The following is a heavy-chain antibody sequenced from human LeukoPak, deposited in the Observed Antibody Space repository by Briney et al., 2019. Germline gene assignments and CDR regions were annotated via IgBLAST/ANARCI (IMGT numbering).Heavy chain of an antibody. D-gene: IGHD6-13*01. CDR1: GGSISNHF. V-gene: IGHV4-4*07. CDR2: VSTSGST. CDR3: ARTSHPHGSSWLFDY. J-gene: IGHJ4*02. Sequence: SETLSLTCTVSGGSISNHFCSWIRQPAGKGLEWIGRVSTSGSTYYNPSLKSRVTMSADTSKNQFSLQLSSVTAADTAVYYCARTSHPHGSSWLFDYWGQGTLVTVSS.